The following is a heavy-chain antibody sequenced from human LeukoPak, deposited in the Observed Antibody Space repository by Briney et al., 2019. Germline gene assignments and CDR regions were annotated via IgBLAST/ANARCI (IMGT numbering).Heavy chain of an antibody. D-gene: IGHD6-19*01. J-gene: IGHJ5*02. CDR1: GGSISSSSYY. CDR2: IYYSGST. CDR3: ARVSSGWSTVGNWFDP. Sequence: HPSETLSLTCTVSGGSISSSSYYWGWIRQPPGKGLEWIGSIYYSGSTYYNPSLKSRVTISVDTSKNQFSLKLSSVTAADTAVYYCARVSSGWSTVGNWFDPWGQGTLVTVSS. V-gene: IGHV4-39*07.